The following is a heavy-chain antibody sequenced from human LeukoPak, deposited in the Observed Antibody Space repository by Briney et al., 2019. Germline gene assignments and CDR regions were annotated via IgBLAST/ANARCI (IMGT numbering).Heavy chain of an antibody. Sequence: KPGGSLRLSCAASGFTFSSYSMNWVRQAPGEGLAWVSSISHTTGYIYYADSVKGRFTISRDNAKNSLYLQMNSLRAEDTAVYYCARILQSYYYMDIWGKGTTVTISS. CDR1: GFTFSSYS. CDR2: ISHTTGYI. D-gene: IGHD4-11*01. J-gene: IGHJ6*03. V-gene: IGHV3-21*01. CDR3: ARILQSYYYMDI.